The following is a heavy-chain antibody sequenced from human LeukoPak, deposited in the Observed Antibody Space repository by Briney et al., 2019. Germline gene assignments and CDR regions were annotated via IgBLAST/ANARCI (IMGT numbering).Heavy chain of an antibody. CDR3: ARDVEGGIFDY. Sequence: GGSLRLSCAASGFTFSSYAMHWVRQAPGKGLEWVAVISYDGSNKYYADSVKGRFTISRDNSKNTLYLQMNSLRAEDTAVYYCARDVEGGIFDYWGQGTLVTVSS. CDR2: ISYDGSNK. V-gene: IGHV3-30*04. J-gene: IGHJ4*02. CDR1: GFTFSSYA.